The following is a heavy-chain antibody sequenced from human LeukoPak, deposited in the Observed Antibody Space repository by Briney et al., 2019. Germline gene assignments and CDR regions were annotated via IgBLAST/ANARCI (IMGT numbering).Heavy chain of an antibody. CDR2: ISSSSSYI. CDR1: GFTFSSYS. J-gene: IGHJ4*02. Sequence: GSLRLSCAASGFTFSSYSMNWVRPAPGKGLEWVSSISSSSSYIYYADSVKGRFTISRDNAKNSLYLQMNSLRAEDTAVYYCARALPGLSGSYGYWGQGTLVTVSS. D-gene: IGHD1-26*01. V-gene: IGHV3-21*01. CDR3: ARALPGLSGSYGY.